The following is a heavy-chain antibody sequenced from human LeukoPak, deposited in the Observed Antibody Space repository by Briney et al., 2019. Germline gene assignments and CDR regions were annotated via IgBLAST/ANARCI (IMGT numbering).Heavy chain of an antibody. J-gene: IGHJ6*03. CDR3: ARLGIAAAGTYYYYMDV. D-gene: IGHD6-13*01. V-gene: IGHV4-61*02. CDR2: IYTSGST. Sequence: PSQTLSLTCTVSGGSISSGSYYWRWIRQPAGTGLEWIGRIYTSGSTNYNPSLKSRVTISVGTSKNQFSLKLSSVTAADTAVYYCARLGIAAAGTYYYYMDVWGKGTTVTVSS. CDR1: GGSISSGSYY.